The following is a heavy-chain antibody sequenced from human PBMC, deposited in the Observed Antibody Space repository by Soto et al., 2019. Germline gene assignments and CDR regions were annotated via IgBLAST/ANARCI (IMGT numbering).Heavy chain of an antibody. CDR3: AKRAYCGGDCFAFDV. CDR2: VISLFGTA. V-gene: IGHV1-69*01. J-gene: IGHJ3*01. CDR1: GGTFSSHS. D-gene: IGHD2-21*02. Sequence: VQLMQSGAEVKKPGSSVKVSCKASGGTFSSHSINWVRQAPGQGLEWMGGVISLFGTANYAHNFKGRVTITADQSTSTAYMELNSLRSDDTAVYYCAKRAYCGGDCFAFDVWGQGTSVTVSS.